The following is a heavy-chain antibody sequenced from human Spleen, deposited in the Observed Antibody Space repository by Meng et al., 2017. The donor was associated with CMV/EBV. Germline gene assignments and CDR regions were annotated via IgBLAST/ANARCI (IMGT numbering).Heavy chain of an antibody. Sequence: SETLSLTCTVSGASVSSDTHYWSWIRQPPGKGLEWIGYIYHSGITTYNPSLKSRVTISVDTSKNQFSLKLSSVTAADTAVYYCARAGSGYDYPLDYWGQGTLVTVSS. D-gene: IGHD5-12*01. V-gene: IGHV4-61*01. J-gene: IGHJ4*02. CDR1: GASVSSDTHY. CDR3: ARAGSGYDYPLDY. CDR2: IYHSGIT.